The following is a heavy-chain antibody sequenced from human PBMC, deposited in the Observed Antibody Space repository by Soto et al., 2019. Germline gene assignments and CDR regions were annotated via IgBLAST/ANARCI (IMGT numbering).Heavy chain of an antibody. Sequence: EVQLLESGGGLVQPGGSLRLSCAASGFTFNNYAMTWVRQAPGKGLEWVSAISGGGDTTSYADSVKGRFTVSRDGSKNPLYLPMSSLGAQGTGLYYCAKRRGGSGSLTPRVDFWGQGTLVTVSS. V-gene: IGHV3-23*01. CDR3: AKRRGGSGSLTPRVDF. CDR1: GFTFNNYA. D-gene: IGHD3-10*01. CDR2: ISGGGDTT. J-gene: IGHJ4*02.